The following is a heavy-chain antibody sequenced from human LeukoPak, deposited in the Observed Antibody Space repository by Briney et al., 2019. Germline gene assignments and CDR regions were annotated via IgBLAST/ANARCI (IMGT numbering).Heavy chain of an antibody. CDR1: GYTFSSYA. J-gene: IGHJ6*02. D-gene: IGHD3-3*01. Sequence: GASVKVSCKASGYTFSSYAISWVRQAPGQGLEWMGGIIPIFGTANYAQKFQGRVTITADESTSTAYMELSSLRSEDTAVYYCASRLPYDFWSGYFSANDRQNYYGMDVWGQGTTVTVSS. V-gene: IGHV1-69*13. CDR2: IIPIFGTA. CDR3: ASRLPYDFWSGYFSANDRQNYYGMDV.